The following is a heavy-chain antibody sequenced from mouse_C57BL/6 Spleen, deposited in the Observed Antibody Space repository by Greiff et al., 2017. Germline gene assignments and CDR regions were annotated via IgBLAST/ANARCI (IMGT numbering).Heavy chain of an antibody. Sequence: VQLQQSGPELVKPGASVKISCKASGYAFSSSWMNWVKQRPGKGLEWIGRIYPGDGDTNYNGKFKGKATLTADKSSSTAYMQLSSLTSEDSAVYCCARRGTAQSPYAMDYWGQGTSVTVSS. CDR2: IYPGDGDT. D-gene: IGHD3-2*02. CDR1: GYAFSSSW. J-gene: IGHJ4*01. V-gene: IGHV1-82*01. CDR3: ARRGTAQSPYAMDY.